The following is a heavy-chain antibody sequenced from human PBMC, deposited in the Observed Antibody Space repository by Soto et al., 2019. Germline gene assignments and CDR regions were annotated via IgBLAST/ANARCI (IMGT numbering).Heavy chain of an antibody. D-gene: IGHD3-3*01. Sequence: ASVKVSCKASGYTFTSYYMHWVRQAPGQGLEWMGIINPSGGSTSYAQKFQGRVTMTRDTSTGTVYMELNSLRAEDTAVYYCAKDRRDIKELRFLEWLAFNYFDYWGQGTLVTVSS. J-gene: IGHJ4*02. CDR2: INPSGGST. CDR3: AKDRRDIKELRFLEWLAFNYFDY. CDR1: GYTFTSYY. V-gene: IGHV1-46*01.